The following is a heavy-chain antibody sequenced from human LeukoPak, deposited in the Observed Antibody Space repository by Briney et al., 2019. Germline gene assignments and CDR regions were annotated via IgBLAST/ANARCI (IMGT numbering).Heavy chain of an antibody. V-gene: IGHV5-51*01. CDR1: GYSFTSYW. D-gene: IGHD3-22*01. CDR3: ARVDSSGYYYYGMDV. CDR2: IYPGDSDT. J-gene: IGHJ6*02. Sequence: GESLKISCKGSGYSFTSYWIGWVRQMPGKGLEWMGIIYPGDSDTRYSPSFQGQVTISADKSISTAYLQWSSLKASDTAMYYCARVDSSGYYYYGMDVWGQGTTVTVSS.